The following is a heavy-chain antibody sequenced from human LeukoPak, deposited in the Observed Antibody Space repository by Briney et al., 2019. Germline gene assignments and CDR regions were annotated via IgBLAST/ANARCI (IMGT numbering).Heavy chain of an antibody. V-gene: IGHV3-48*02. CDR3: ARDQFYAFDI. CDR1: GFTFSSYY. J-gene: IGHJ3*02. Sequence: GGSLRLSCAGSGFTFSSYYMIWVRQAPGKGLEWVSYISRSSSNIYYADSVKGRFTISRDNAKNSLYLQMNSLRDEDTAVYYCARDQFYAFDIWGQGTMVTVSS. CDR2: ISRSSSNI.